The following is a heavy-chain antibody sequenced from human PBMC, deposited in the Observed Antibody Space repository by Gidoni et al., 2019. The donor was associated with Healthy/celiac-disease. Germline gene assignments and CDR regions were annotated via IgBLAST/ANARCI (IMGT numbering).Heavy chain of an antibody. CDR3: ARATLGAALAWFDP. J-gene: IGHJ5*02. V-gene: IGHV4-59*01. Sequence: QVQLQESGPGLVKPSETLSLTCTVSGGSISSYYWSWIRQPPGKGLEWIGYIYYSGSTNYNPSLKSRVTISVDTSKNQFSLKLSSVTAADTAVYYCARATLGAALAWFDPWGQGTLVTVSS. CDR1: GGSISSYY. CDR2: IYYSGST. D-gene: IGHD3-16*01.